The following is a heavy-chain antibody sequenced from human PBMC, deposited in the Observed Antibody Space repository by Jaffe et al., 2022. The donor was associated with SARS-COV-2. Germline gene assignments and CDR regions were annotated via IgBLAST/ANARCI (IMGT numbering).Heavy chain of an antibody. CDR1: GGTFSSYA. D-gene: IGHD6-6*01. Sequence: QVQLVQSGAEVKKPGSSVKVSCKASGGTFSSYAISWVRQAPGQGLEWMGGIIPIFGTANYAQKFQGRVTITADESTSTAYMELSSLRSEDTAVYYCARCAGAYSSSSPYYYGMDVWGQGTTVTVSS. CDR2: IIPIFGTA. V-gene: IGHV1-69*01. J-gene: IGHJ6*02. CDR3: ARCAGAYSSSSPYYYGMDV.